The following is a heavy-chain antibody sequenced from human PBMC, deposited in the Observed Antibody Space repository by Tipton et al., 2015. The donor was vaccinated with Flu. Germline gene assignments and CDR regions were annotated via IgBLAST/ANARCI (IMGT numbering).Heavy chain of an antibody. V-gene: IGHV4-59*01. CDR2: IYYSGST. Sequence: TLSLTCTVSGGSLSSYYWNWIRQPPGKGLEWIGYIYYSGSTNYNPSLKSRVTISVDTSKNQFSLGLSSVTAADTAVYYCARGYFSTSYFSEVDYFDYWGQGTLVTVSS. J-gene: IGHJ4*02. D-gene: IGHD2-2*01. CDR1: GGSLSSYY. CDR3: ARGYFSTSYFSEVDYFDY.